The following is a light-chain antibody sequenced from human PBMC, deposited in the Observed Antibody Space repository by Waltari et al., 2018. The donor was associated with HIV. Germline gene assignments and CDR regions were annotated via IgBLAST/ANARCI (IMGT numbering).Light chain of an antibody. V-gene: IGLV2-23*02. J-gene: IGLJ3*02. CDR3: CSYAGIRTLV. CDR1: SSDVGAYDY. Sequence: QSALTQPASVSGSPGQSITISCTGTSSDVGAYDYVSWYQQYPGKAPKFLIYDVNTRPSGVSSRFSGSKSGNTASLTISGLQAEDEADYYCCSYAGIRTLVFGGGTKVTVL. CDR2: DVN.